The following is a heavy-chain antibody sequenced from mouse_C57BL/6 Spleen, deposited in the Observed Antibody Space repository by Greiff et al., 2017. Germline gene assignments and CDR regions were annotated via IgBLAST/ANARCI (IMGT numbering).Heavy chain of an antibody. CDR1: GYTFTSYW. CDR2: IHPNSGST. V-gene: IGHV1-64*01. J-gene: IGHJ2*01. D-gene: IGHD1-1*01. CDR3: ARAPHYYGSSYNYFDY. Sequence: VQLQQPGAELVKPGASVKLSCKASGYTFTSYWMHWVKQRPGQGLEWIGMIHPNSGSTNYNEMFKSKATLTVDKSSSTAYMQLSSLTSEDSAVYYCARAPHYYGSSYNYFDYWGQGTTLTVSS.